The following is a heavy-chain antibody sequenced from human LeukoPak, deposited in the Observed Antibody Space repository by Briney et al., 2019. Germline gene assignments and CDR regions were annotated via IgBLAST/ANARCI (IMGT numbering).Heavy chain of an antibody. CDR2: IWYDGSNK. V-gene: IGHV3-33*01. Sequence: PGGSLRLSCAAPGFTFSSYGMHWVRQAPGKGLEWVAVIWYDGSNKYYADSVKGRFTISRDNSENTLYLQMNSLRAEDTAVYYCAGGPGVTSHCRARCYYYYGMDVWGQGTTVTVSS. CDR3: AGGPGVTSHCRARCYYYYGMDV. J-gene: IGHJ6*02. CDR1: GFTFSSYG. D-gene: IGHD2-2*01.